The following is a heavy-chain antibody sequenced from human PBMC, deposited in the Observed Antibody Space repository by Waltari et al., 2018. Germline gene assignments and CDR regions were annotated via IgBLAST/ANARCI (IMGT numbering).Heavy chain of an antibody. Sequence: QVQLQESGPGLVKPSETLSLTCTVSGGSISSYYWRWIRQPPGKGLEWIGYIYYSGSTNYNPSLKSRVTISVDTSKNQFSLKLSSVTAADTAVYYCARYGNHCSSTSCYPRGFDYWGQGTLVTVSS. V-gene: IGHV4-59*01. CDR3: ARYGNHCSSTSCYPRGFDY. CDR2: IYYSGST. D-gene: IGHD2-2*01. J-gene: IGHJ4*02. CDR1: GGSISSYY.